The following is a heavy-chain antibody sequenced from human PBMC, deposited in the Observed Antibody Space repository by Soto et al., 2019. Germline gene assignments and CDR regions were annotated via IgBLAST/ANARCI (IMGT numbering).Heavy chain of an antibody. CDR2: INHSGST. Sequence: SETLSLTCAVYGGSFSGYYWSWIRQPPGKGLEWIGEINHSGSTNYNPSLKSRVTISVDTSKNQFSLKLSSVTAADTAVYYCASVYIWGSYRLGRAFDIWGQGTMVTVSS. CDR3: ASVYIWGSYRLGRAFDI. J-gene: IGHJ3*02. V-gene: IGHV4-34*01. CDR1: GGSFSGYY. D-gene: IGHD3-16*02.